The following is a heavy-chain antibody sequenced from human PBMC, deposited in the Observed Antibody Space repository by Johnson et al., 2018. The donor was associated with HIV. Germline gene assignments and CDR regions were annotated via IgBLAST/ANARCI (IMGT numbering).Heavy chain of an antibody. D-gene: IGHD4/OR15-4a*01. CDR2: INWNGGST. J-gene: IGHJ3*02. CDR1: GFTVSSNY. V-gene: IGHV3-20*04. CDR3: ARVGANFDAFDI. Sequence: VQLVESGGGLVKTGGSLRLSCAASGFTVSSNYMSWVRQAPGKGLEWVSGINWNGGSTGYADSVKGRFTISRDNAKNSLFLQMNSLRAEDTAVYYCARVGANFDAFDIWGQGTMVTVSS.